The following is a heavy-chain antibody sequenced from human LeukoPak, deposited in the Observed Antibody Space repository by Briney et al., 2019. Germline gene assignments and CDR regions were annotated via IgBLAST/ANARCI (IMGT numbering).Heavy chain of an antibody. CDR3: ARTYSISSLFDY. CDR2: IYYSGST. Sequence: PSETLSRTCTVSGGSISNSTYYWGWIRQPPGKGLEWIGNIYYSGSTYYNPSLKSRVTISVDTSKNQFSLKLNSVTAADTAVYYCARTYSISSLFDYWGQGTLVTVSS. J-gene: IGHJ4*02. CDR1: GGSISNSTYY. D-gene: IGHD6-6*01. V-gene: IGHV4-39*01.